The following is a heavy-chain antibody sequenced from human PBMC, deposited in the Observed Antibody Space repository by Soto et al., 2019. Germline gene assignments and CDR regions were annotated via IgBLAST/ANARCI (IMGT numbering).Heavy chain of an antibody. V-gene: IGHV4-39*01. CDR1: GGSISSYY. D-gene: IGHD2-2*01. CDR2: IYYSGTT. CDR3: ARHPRYCSSTSCYVY. Sequence: PSETLSLTCTVSGGSISSYYWGWIRQPPGKGLEWIASIYYSGTTHYNPSLKSRVTISVDTSKNQFSLKLSSVTAADTAVYYCARHPRYCSSTSCYVYWGQGTLVTVSS. J-gene: IGHJ4*02.